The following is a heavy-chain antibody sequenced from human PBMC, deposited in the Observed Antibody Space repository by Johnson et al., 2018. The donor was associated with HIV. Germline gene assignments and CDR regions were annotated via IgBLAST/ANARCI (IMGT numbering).Heavy chain of an antibody. J-gene: IGHJ3*02. D-gene: IGHD1-26*01. CDR2: ISITGNTI. CDR3: AREGLYSGSLGAFDI. Sequence: QVQLVESGGGVVQPGRSLRLSCAASGFTFSDYYMGWIRQAPGKGLEWISYISITGNTIYYADSVKGRFTISRDNAKNSLSLPMNRLRAEDAAVYYCAREGLYSGSLGAFDIWGQGTAVTVSS. CDR1: GFTFSDYY. V-gene: IGHV3-11*04.